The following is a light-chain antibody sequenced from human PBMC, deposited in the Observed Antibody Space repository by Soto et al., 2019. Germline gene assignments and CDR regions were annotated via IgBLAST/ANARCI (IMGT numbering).Light chain of an antibody. CDR1: QTINSW. CDR3: QQYNSYVT. V-gene: IGKV1-5*03. CDR2: KAS. Sequence: DIKMTQSPSTLSASIGDRVTITCRASQTINSWLAWYQQKPGRAPKLLIYKASTLQNGVPPRFSGSGSGTEFTLTITSLQPDDFATYFCQQYNSYVTFGGGTKVEIK. J-gene: IGKJ4*01.